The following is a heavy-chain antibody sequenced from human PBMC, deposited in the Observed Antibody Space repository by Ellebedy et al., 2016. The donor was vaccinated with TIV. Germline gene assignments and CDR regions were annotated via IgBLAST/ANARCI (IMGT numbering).Heavy chain of an antibody. D-gene: IGHD5/OR15-5a*01. CDR2: ITGYNSDT. J-gene: IGHJ5*02. Sequence: ASVKVSCKASGYTFTKYGISGVRQAPGQGLEWMGWITGYNSDTNDAQKFQGRVTMTTDTSKSTVYMEQRSLSFDDTAVYYCTRGFYEKFDPWGQGTLVTVS. CDR3: TRGFYEKFDP. CDR1: GYTFTKYG. V-gene: IGHV1-18*04.